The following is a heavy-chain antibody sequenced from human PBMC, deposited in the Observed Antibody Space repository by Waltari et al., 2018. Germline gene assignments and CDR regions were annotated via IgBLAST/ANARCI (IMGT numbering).Heavy chain of an antibody. V-gene: IGHV1-3*03. CDR3: ARVARCSSTSCYTNYFDY. CDR1: GYTFTSYA. J-gene: IGHJ4*02. CDR2: INAGNGNT. D-gene: IGHD2-2*02. Sequence: QVQLVQSGAEVKKPGASVKVSCQASGYTFTSYAMHWVRQAPGQRLEWMGWINAGNGNTKYSQEFQGRVTITRDTSASTAYMELSSLRSEDMAVYYCARVARCSSTSCYTNYFDYWGQGTLVTVSS.